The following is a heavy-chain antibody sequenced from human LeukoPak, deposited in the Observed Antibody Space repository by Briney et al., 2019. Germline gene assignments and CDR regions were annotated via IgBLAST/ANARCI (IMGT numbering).Heavy chain of an antibody. CDR1: GFTFDDYA. V-gene: IGHV3-23*01. CDR2: ISGSGGST. D-gene: IGHD6-13*01. J-gene: IGHJ6*02. CDR3: AKESSQQLLGAYYYGMDV. Sequence: GGSLRLSCAASGFTFDDYAMHWVRQAPGKGLEWVSAISGSGGSTYYADSVKGRFTISRDNSKNTLYLQMNSLRAEDTAVYYCAKESSQQLLGAYYYGMDVWGQGTTVTVSS.